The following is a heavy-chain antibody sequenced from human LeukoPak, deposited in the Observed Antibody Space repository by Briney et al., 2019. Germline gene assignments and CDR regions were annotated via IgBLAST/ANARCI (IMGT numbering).Heavy chain of an antibody. J-gene: IGHJ6*04. V-gene: IGHV1-3*01. D-gene: IGHD5-12*01. CDR3: AREGYSGYDGGGYYYYYYGMDV. CDR2: INAGNGNT. CDR1: GYTFTSYA. Sequence: ASVKVSCKASGYTFTSYAMHWVRQAPGQRLEWMGWINAGNGNTKYSQKFQGRVTITTDTSASTAYMELSSLRSEDTAVYYCAREGYSGYDGGGYYYYYYGMDVWGKGTTVTVSS.